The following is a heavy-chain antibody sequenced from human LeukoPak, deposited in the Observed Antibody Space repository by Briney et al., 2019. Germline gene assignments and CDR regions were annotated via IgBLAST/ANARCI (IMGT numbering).Heavy chain of an antibody. CDR1: GFTFSDYY. D-gene: IGHD4-17*01. J-gene: IGHJ4*02. V-gene: IGHV3-11*04. Sequence: GGYLRLSCAASGFTFSDYYMSWIRQAPGKGLEWISYISSGNTIYYADSVKGRFTISRDNAKNSLYLQMNSLRAEDTAVYYCARDGGERRLRYYFDFWGQGTLVTVSS. CDR3: ARDGGERRLRYYFDF. CDR2: ISSGNTI.